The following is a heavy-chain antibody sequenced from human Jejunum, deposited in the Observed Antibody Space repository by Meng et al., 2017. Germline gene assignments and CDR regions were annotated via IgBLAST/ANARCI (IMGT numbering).Heavy chain of an antibody. CDR2: IRSNAYGGAT. CDR3: TRATGKY. J-gene: IGHJ4*02. CDR1: GFTFGDYA. Sequence: GESLKISCSASGFTFGDYAMSWVRQAPGEGLECVGFIRSNAYGGATTYSASVKGRFTISRDDSKSIAYLQMNSLKTEDTAVYYCTRATGKYWGQGTLVTVSS. V-gene: IGHV3-49*04.